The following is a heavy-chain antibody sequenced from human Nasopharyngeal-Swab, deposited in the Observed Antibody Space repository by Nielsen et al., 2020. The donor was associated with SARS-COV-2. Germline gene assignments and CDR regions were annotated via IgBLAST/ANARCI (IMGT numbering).Heavy chain of an antibody. D-gene: IGHD2-15*01. Sequence: SVKVSCKASAGTFSSYSISWVLQAPGQGLEWMGGIIPIFGTANYAQKFQGRVTITADESTSTAYMELSSLRSEDTAVYYCARGLGWRGAFDIWGQGTMVTVSS. V-gene: IGHV1-69*13. CDR2: IIPIFGTA. CDR3: ARGLGWRGAFDI. J-gene: IGHJ3*02. CDR1: AGTFSSYS.